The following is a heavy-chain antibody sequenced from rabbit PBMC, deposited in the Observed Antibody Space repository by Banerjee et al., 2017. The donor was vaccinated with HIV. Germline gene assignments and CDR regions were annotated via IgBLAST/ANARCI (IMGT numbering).Heavy chain of an antibody. D-gene: IGHD4-1*01. Sequence: QEQQVESGGGLVKPEGSLTLTCTASGFSFSNKYVMCWVRQAPGKGLEWIACINTSSGNTVYATWVKGRFTISKTSWTTLTLQMTSLTSAHSPPYSCPSELAGAVGCNFNSRGPGTLVTVS. V-gene: IGHV1S45*01. CDR2: INTSSGNT. CDR1: GFSFSNKYV. CDR3: PSELAGAVGCNFNS. J-gene: IGHJ4*01.